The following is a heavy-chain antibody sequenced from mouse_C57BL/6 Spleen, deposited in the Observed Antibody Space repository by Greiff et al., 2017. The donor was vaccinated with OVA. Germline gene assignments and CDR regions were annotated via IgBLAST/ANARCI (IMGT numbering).Heavy chain of an antibody. V-gene: IGHV1-26*01. CDR1: GYTFTDYY. D-gene: IGHD4-1*01. J-gene: IGHJ2*01. CDR2: INPNNGGT. CDR3: AREAAAGSFDY. Sequence: VQLQQSGPELVKPGASVKISCKASGYTFTDYYMNWVKQSHGKSLEWIGDINPNNGGTSYNQKFKGKATLTVDKSSSTAYMELRSLTSEDSAVYYCAREAAAGSFDYWGQGTTLTVSS.